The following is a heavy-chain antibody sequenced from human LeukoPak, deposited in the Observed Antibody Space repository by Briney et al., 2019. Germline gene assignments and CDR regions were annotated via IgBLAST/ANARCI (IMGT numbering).Heavy chain of an antibody. V-gene: IGHV4-31*03. CDR1: GGSISSGGYY. CDR3: AVRDGYNSDAFDI. J-gene: IGHJ3*02. Sequence: SETLSLTCTVSGGSISSGGYYWSWLRQHPGKGLEWIGYIYYSGSTYYNPSLKSRVTISVDTSKNQFSLKLSSVTAADTAVYYCAVRDGYNSDAFDIWGQGTMVTVSS. D-gene: IGHD5-24*01. CDR2: IYYSGST.